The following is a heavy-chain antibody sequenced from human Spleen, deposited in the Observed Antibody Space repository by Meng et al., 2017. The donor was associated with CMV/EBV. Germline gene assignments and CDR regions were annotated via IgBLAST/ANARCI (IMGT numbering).Heavy chain of an antibody. CDR3: ARGTPYYYYGMDV. V-gene: IGHV4-34*01. CDR1: GGSFSVNY. J-gene: IGHJ6*02. Sequence: SETLSLTCAVYGGSFSVNYWSWIRQPPEKGLEWIGEINHSGSTNYNPSLKSRVTISVDTSKNQLSLKLSSVTAADTAVYYCARGTPYYYYGMDVWGQGTTVTVSS. D-gene: IGHD2-15*01. CDR2: INHSGST.